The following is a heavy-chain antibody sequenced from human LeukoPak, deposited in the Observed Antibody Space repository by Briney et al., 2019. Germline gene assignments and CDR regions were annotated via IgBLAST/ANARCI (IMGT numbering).Heavy chain of an antibody. CDR1: GYTFIIYY. CDR3: ARAKQLFDY. J-gene: IGHJ4*02. D-gene: IGHD1-1*01. Sequence: ASVKVSCKASGYTFIIYYMHWVRQAPGQGLGWMGMINPSGGSTSYAQKFQGRVTMTRDTSTSTIYMDLSSLRSEDTAVYYCARAKQLFDYWGQGTLVTVSS. CDR2: INPSGGST. V-gene: IGHV1-46*01.